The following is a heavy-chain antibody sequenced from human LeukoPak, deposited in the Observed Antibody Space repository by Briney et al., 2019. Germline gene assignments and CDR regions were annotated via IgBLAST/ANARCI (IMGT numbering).Heavy chain of an antibody. D-gene: IGHD3-22*01. J-gene: IGHJ4*02. CDR3: ATEHYYDSSGYYY. CDR2: INGGSGNT. Sequence: ASVKVSCKASGYTFTDYTMHWLRQAPGQRLDWMGWINGGSGNTKYSPEFQGRVTMTEDTSTDTAYMELSSLRFEDTAMYYCATEHYYDSSGYYYWGQGTLVTVSS. CDR1: GYTFTDYT. V-gene: IGHV1-3*03.